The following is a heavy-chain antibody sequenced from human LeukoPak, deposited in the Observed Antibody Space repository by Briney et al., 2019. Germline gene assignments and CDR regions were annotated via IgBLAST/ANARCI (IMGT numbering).Heavy chain of an antibody. CDR3: ARVGGVRILGDPHYYYYMDV. J-gene: IGHJ6*03. CDR1: GFTFSSYS. CDR2: ISSSSSYI. Sequence: GGSLRLSCAASGFTFSSYSMNWVRQAPGKGLERVSSISSSSSYIYYADSVKGRFTISRDNAKNSLYLQMNSLRAEDTAVYYCARVGGVRILGDPHYYYYMDVWGKGTTVTVSS. D-gene: IGHD2-8*02. V-gene: IGHV3-21*01.